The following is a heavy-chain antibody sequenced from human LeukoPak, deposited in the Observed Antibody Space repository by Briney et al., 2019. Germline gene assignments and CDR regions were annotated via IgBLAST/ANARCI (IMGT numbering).Heavy chain of an antibody. V-gene: IGHV3-23*01. Sequence: PGGSLRLSCAASGFTFSSYAMSWVRQAPEKGLEWVSAVSDNGGGTYYADSVKGRFTIPRDNSKNTVYLQMNSLRAEDTAVYYCAKDYIRRAWDWGQGTLVTVSS. CDR3: AKDYIRRAWD. CDR2: VSDNGGGT. D-gene: IGHD3-16*01. J-gene: IGHJ4*02. CDR1: GFTFSSYA.